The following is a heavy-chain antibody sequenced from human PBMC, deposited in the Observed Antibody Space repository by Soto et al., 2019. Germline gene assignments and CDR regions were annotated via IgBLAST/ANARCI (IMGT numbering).Heavy chain of an antibody. V-gene: IGHV4-34*01. D-gene: IGHD2-15*01. CDR3: ARGRSGGSCYVDY. CDR1: GWSFRGYY. CDR2: INHSGST. J-gene: IGHJ4*02. Sequence: SETLSLTPAVYGWSFRGYYWSWIRQPPGKGLEWIGEINHSGSTNYNPSPKSRFTITVDTSKNQFSLKLSSGTAADTAVYYSARGRSGGSCYVDYWGQGTIVTVSS.